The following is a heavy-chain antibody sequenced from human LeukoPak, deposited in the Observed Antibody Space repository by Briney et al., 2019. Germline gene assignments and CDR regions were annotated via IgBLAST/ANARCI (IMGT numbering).Heavy chain of an antibody. CDR2: INHSGST. CDR3: ARGLISYYYDSSGYYHNWFDP. CDR1: GGSFSGYY. J-gene: IGHJ5*02. D-gene: IGHD3-22*01. V-gene: IGHV4-34*01. Sequence: PSETLSFTCAVYGGSFSGYYWSWIRQPPGKGLEWIGEINHSGSTNYNPSLKSRVTISVDTSKNQFSLKLSSVTAADTAVYYCARGLISYYYDSSGYYHNWFDPWGQGTLVTVSS.